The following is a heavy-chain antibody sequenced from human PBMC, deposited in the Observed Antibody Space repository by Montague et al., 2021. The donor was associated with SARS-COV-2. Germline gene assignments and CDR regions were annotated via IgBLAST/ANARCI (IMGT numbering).Heavy chain of an antibody. CDR3: ARLYYYGSGRRMGYYYYGMDV. CDR1: GFTFSSYG. V-gene: IGHV3-33*01. Sequence: SLRLSCAASGFTFSSYGMHWVRQAPGKGLEWVAVIWYDGSNKYYADSVKGRFTISRDNSKNTLYLQMNSLRAEDTAVHYCARLYYYGSGRRMGYYYYGMDVWGQGTTVTVSS. D-gene: IGHD3-10*01. J-gene: IGHJ6*02. CDR2: IWYDGSNK.